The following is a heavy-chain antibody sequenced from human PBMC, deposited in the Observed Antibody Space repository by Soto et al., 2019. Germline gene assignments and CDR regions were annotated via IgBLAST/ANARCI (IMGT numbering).Heavy chain of an antibody. CDR1: GYSFTGYW. D-gene: IGHD3-22*01. Sequence: GASLKISCKGSGYSFTGYWISWVRQMPGKGLDWMGRIDPSDSYTNYSPSFQGHVTISADKSISTAYLQWSSLKSVNIADSAIYYCARGHFDSRGYSNALDYWGQGIQVTVSS. J-gene: IGHJ4*02. V-gene: IGHV5-10-1*01. CDR3: ARGHFDSRGYSNALDY. CDR2: IDPSDSYT.